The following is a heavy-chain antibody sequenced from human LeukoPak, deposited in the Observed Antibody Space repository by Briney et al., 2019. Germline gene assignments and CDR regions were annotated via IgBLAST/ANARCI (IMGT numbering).Heavy chain of an antibody. J-gene: IGHJ4*02. V-gene: IGHV3-11*04. CDR2: ISSSGSTI. D-gene: IGHD6-13*01. CDR1: GFTFSDYY. Sequence: GGSLRLSCAASGFTFSDYYMSWIRQAPGKGLEWVSYISSSGSTIYYADSVKGRFTISRDNAKNSLYLQMNSLRAEDTAVYYCARVRRNYSSSWYEGFWYYFDYWGQGTLVTVSS. CDR3: ARVRRNYSSSWYEGFWYYFDY.